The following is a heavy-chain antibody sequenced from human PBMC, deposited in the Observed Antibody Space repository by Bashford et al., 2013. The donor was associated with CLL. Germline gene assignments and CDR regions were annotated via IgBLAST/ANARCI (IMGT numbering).Heavy chain of an antibody. Sequence: SETLSLTCAVSGGSISGSGYSWNWIRQPPGRGLEWLGYIFYTGTTSYNPSLKSRVIISIDRSKGQFSLRLTSVTAADTAVYYCVRANSGYDRYFDFWGQGALVTVSS. CDR2: IFYTGTT. CDR1: GGSISGSGYS. D-gene: IGHD5-12*01. CDR3: VRANSGYDRYFDF. J-gene: IGHJ4*02. V-gene: IGHV4-30-2*01.